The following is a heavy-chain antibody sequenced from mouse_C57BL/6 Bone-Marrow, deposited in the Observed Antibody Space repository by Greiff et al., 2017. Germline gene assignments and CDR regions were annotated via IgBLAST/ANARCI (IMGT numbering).Heavy chain of an antibody. CDR1: GYTFTSYW. D-gene: IGHD2-1*01. CDR2: IDPSDSYT. J-gene: IGHJ1*03. V-gene: IGHV1-59*01. Sequence: QVQLQQPGAELVRPGTSVKLSCKASGYTFTSYWMHWVKQRPGQGLEWIGVIDPSDSYTNYNQKFKGKATLTVDTSSSTAYMQLSSLTSEDSAVYYCARRGNYDYWYFDVWGTGTTVTVSS. CDR3: ARRGNYDYWYFDV.